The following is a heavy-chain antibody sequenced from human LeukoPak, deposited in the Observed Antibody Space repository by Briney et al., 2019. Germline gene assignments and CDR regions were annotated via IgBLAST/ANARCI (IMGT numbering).Heavy chain of an antibody. Sequence: PGASVKVSCKASGYTFTGYYMHWVRQAPGQGLEWMGWINPNSGGTNYAQKFQGRVTMTRDTSISTAYMELSRLRSDDTAVYYCASHPYSSVDYYYYYGMGVWGQGTTVTVSS. CDR3: ASHPYSSVDYYYYYGMGV. CDR2: INPNSGGT. D-gene: IGHD6-25*01. V-gene: IGHV1-2*02. J-gene: IGHJ6*02. CDR1: GYTFTGYY.